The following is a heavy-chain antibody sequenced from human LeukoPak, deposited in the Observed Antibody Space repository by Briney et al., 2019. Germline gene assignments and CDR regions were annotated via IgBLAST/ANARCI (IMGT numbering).Heavy chain of an antibody. D-gene: IGHD3-10*01. CDR3: ARDLGDY. CDR2: ISYDGSNK. V-gene: IGHV3-30*04. J-gene: IGHJ4*02. Sequence: QPGRSLRLSCAASGFTFSSYAMHWVRQAPGKGLEWVAVISYDGSNKYYADSVKGRFTISRDNSKNTLYLQMNSLRAEDTAVYYCARDLGDYWGQGTLVAVSS. CDR1: GFTFSSYA.